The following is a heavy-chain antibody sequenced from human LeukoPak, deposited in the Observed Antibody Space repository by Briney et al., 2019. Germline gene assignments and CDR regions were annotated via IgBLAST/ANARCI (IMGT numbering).Heavy chain of an antibody. V-gene: IGHV3-23*01. CDR2: ISGSGGNT. J-gene: IGHJ4*02. CDR1: GFTFSNYA. CDR3: AKEGEGYITMKALLTRDLDY. D-gene: IGHD3-22*01. Sequence: GGSLRLSCAASGFTFSNYAMSWVRQAPGKGLEWVSTISGSGGNTYYADSVKGRFTISRDNSKNTLYLQMNSLKAEDTAVYYCAKEGEGYITMKALLTRDLDYWGQGTLVTVSS.